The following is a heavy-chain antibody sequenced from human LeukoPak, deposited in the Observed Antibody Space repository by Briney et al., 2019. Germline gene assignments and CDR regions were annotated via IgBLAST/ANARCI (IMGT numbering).Heavy chain of an antibody. CDR1: GFTFGSYS. CDR2: ISSSSSYI. D-gene: IGHD3-3*01. CDR3: ARKEGRGDFWSGYYYFDY. Sequence: GGSLRLSCAASGFTFGSYSMNWVRQAPGKGLEWVSSISSSSSYIYYADSVKGRFTISRDNAKNSLYLQMNSLRAEDTAVYYCARKEGRGDFWSGYYYFDYWGQGTLVTVSS. J-gene: IGHJ4*02. V-gene: IGHV3-21*01.